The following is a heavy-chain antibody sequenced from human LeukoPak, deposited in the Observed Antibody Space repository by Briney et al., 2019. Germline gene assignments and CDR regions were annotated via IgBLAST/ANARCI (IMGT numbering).Heavy chain of an antibody. D-gene: IGHD2-2*01. V-gene: IGHV4-34*01. CDR3: ARGQVKYQLLSTYYYYYYMDA. Sequence: SETLSLTCAVYGGSFSGYYWSWIRQPPGKGLEWIGEINHSGSTNYNPSLKSRVTISVDTSKNQFSLKLSSVTAADTAVYYCARGQVKYQLLSTYYYYYYMDAWGKGTTVTVSS. J-gene: IGHJ6*03. CDR1: GGSFSGYY. CDR2: INHSGST.